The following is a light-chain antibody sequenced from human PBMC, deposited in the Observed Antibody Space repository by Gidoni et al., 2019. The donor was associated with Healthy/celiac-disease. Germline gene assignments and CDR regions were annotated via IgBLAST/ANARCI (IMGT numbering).Light chain of an antibody. J-gene: IGKJ2*04. V-gene: IGKV3-15*01. CDR3: QQYNNWPPGS. Sequence: IVMTQSPATLSVSPGERATLSCRASPSVSSNLAWYQQKPGQAPRLLIYGASTRATGVPARFSGSGSGTEFTLTISSLQSEDFAVDYCQQYNNWPPGSFGQGTKLEIK. CDR1: PSVSSN. CDR2: GAS.